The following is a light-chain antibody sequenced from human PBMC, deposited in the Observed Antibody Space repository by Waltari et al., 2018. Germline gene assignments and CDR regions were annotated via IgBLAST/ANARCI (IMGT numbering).Light chain of an antibody. Sequence: PGTLSLSPGERATLSCKASQSVSSSYLAWYQQKPGQAPRLLIYGASSRATGIPDRFSGSGSGTDFTLTISRLEPEDFAVYYCQQYGSSRTFGQGTKLEIK. CDR1: QSVSSSY. J-gene: IGKJ2*02. V-gene: IGKV3-20*01. CDR2: GAS. CDR3: QQYGSSRT.